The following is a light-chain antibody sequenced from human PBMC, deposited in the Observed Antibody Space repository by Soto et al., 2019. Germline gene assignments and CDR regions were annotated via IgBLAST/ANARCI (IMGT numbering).Light chain of an antibody. CDR1: QTISSW. CDR3: QQYETFSGT. V-gene: IGKV1-5*01. J-gene: IGKJ1*01. CDR2: DAS. Sequence: DTQMTQSTSTLSGSVGHRVIITCLASQTISSWLAWYQQKPGEAPKLLIYDASALPRGVPSRFSGSGSGTKFTLTIASLQPDDFATYYCQQYETFSGTFGPGTKVDIK.